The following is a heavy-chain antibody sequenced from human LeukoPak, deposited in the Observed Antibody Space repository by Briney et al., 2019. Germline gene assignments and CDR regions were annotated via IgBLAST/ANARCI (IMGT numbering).Heavy chain of an antibody. CDR3: ARHRIAVAVLLKPNWFDP. CDR2: IYYSGST. D-gene: IGHD6-19*01. Sequence: SETLSLTCTVSGGSISSSSYYWGWIRQPPGKGLEWIGSIYYSGSTYYNPSLKSRVTISVDTSKNQFSLKLSSVTAADTAVYYCARHRIAVAVLLKPNWFDPWGQGNLVTASS. CDR1: GGSISSSSYY. J-gene: IGHJ5*02. V-gene: IGHV4-39*01.